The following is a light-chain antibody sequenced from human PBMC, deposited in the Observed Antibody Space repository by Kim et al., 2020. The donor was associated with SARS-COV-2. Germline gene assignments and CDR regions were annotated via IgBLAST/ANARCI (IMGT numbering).Light chain of an antibody. Sequence: EIVLTHSPGTLSLSPGERATLSCRASQSVRNNYLTWYQHKPGQAPRLLIYGASSRAAGIPDRFSGSGSGTDFTLTISRLEPEDFAVYYCLHYGVSPIHTFGQWTKLEI. V-gene: IGKV3-20*01. CDR1: QSVRNNY. CDR2: GAS. J-gene: IGKJ2*01. CDR3: LHYGVSPIHT.